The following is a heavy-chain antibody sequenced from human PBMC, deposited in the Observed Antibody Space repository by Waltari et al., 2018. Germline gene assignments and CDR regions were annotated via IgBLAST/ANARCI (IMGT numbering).Heavy chain of an antibody. CDR3: ARVKVTIFGVVTTYDAFDI. V-gene: IGHV4-34*01. J-gene: IGHJ3*02. CDR1: GGSFSGYY. D-gene: IGHD3-3*01. CDR2: INHSGST. Sequence: QVQLQQWGAGLLKPSETLSLTCAVYGGSFSGYYWSWIRQPPGKGLEWIGEINHSGSTNYNPSLNSRVTISVDTSKNQFSLKLSSVTAADTAVYYCARVKVTIFGVVTTYDAFDIWGQGTMVTVSS.